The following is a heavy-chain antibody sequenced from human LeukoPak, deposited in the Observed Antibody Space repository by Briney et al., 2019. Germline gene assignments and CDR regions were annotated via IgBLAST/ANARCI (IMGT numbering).Heavy chain of an antibody. CDR1: GYTFTGYY. CDR3: ARGPYCSSTSCLNNPLYNWFDP. Sequence: ASVKVSCKASGYTFTGYYMHWVRQAPGQGLEWMGWINPNSSGANYAQKFQGRVTMTRDTSISTAYMELSRLRSDDTAVYYCARGPYCSSTSCLNNPLYNWFDPWGQGTLVTASS. J-gene: IGHJ5*02. D-gene: IGHD2-2*01. CDR2: INPNSSGA. V-gene: IGHV1-2*02.